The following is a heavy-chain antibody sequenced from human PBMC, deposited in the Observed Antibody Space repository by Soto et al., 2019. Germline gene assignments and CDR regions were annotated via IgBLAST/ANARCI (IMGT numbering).Heavy chain of an antibody. J-gene: IGHJ4*02. Sequence: QVQLVQSGAEVKKPGASVKVSCKASGYTFTDSDINWFRQATGQGLEWMGWMKPNHGYTGYAQNLQGRVTMTRSTAISTAYMELSTLRSEDTAVYYCAKGPRNWGVDYWGQGTLVTVS. V-gene: IGHV1-8*01. CDR2: MKPNHGYT. CDR3: AKGPRNWGVDY. CDR1: GYTFTDSD. D-gene: IGHD7-27*01.